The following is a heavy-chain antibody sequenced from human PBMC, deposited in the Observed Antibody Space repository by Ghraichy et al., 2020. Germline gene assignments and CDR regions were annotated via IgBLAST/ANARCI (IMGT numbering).Heavy chain of an antibody. D-gene: IGHD5-18*01. CDR2: IIPILGIA. CDR3: AKSLGSGGYSYGFEK. Sequence: SVKVSCKASGGTFSSYTISWVRQAPGQGLEWMGRIIPILGIANYAQKFQGRVTITADKSTSTAYMELSSLRSEDTAVYYCAKSLGSGGYSYGFEKWGQGTLVTVSS. V-gene: IGHV1-69*02. CDR1: GGTFSSYT. J-gene: IGHJ4*02.